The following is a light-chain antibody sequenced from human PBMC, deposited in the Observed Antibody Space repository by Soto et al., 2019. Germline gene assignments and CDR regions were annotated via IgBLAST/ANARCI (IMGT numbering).Light chain of an antibody. CDR3: SSYRSSDTLEV. CDR2: AVN. V-gene: IGLV2-14*01. CDR1: SEDIGAYDY. J-gene: IGLJ1*01. Sequence: QSALTQPASVSASPGQSIFISCTGTSEDIGAYDYVSWYQQHPGKAPKLIRYAVNDRPSGVSSRFSGSKSCNTASLTISGVQPDDEADYYCSSYRSSDTLEVFGTGTKVTVL.